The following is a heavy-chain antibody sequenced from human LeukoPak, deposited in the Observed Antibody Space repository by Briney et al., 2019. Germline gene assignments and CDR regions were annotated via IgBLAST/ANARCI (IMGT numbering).Heavy chain of an antibody. Sequence: PSETLSLTCTVSGGSISNYHWSWIRQPPGKGLEWIAYIYYSGITNYNPSLKSRVTISVDTSKNQFSLKLSSVTAADTAVYYCARDQYGDYDFDYWGQGTLVTVSS. J-gene: IGHJ4*02. CDR1: GGSISNYH. V-gene: IGHV4-59*01. D-gene: IGHD4-17*01. CDR3: ARDQYGDYDFDY. CDR2: IYYSGIT.